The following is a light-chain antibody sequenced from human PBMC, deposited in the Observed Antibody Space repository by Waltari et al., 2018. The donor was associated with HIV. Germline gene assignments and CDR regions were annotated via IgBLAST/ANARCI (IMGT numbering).Light chain of an antibody. Sequence: SYVLTQPPSVSVAPGKTARITCGGNNIGSKRVNWYQQKPGQAPVLVIYYDSDRPSGIPERFSGSNSGNTATLTISRVEAGDEADYYCQVWDSSSDHPVFGTGTKVTVL. CDR1: NIGSKR. CDR2: YDS. J-gene: IGLJ1*01. V-gene: IGLV3-21*04. CDR3: QVWDSSSDHPV.